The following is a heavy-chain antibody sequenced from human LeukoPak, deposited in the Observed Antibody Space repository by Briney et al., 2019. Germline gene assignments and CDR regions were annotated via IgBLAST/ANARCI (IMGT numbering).Heavy chain of an antibody. D-gene: IGHD6-6*01. CDR1: GYSFTSYW. CDR2: IYPGDSDT. Sequence: GESLKISCKGSGYSFTSYWIGRVRQMPGKGLEWMGIIYPGDSDTRYSPSFQGQVTISADKSISTAYLQWSSLKASDTAMYYCARQSISSTQLYYYYGMDVWGQGTTVTVSS. CDR3: ARQSISSTQLYYYYGMDV. J-gene: IGHJ6*02. V-gene: IGHV5-51*01.